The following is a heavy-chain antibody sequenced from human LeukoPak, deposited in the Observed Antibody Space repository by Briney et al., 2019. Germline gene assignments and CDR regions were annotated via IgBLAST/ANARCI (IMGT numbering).Heavy chain of an antibody. CDR2: ISNTGST. CDR3: ARAVGDYTFDY. D-gene: IGHD4-17*01. J-gene: IGHJ4*02. CDR1: GGSIRSYY. V-gene: IGHV4-59*01. Sequence: PSETLSLTCTVSGGSIRSYYWSWFRQPPGKGLEWIAYISNTGSTKYNPSLRSRVTMSVGTSKNQFSLKLSSVTAADTAVYYCARAVGDYTFDYWGQGALVTVSS.